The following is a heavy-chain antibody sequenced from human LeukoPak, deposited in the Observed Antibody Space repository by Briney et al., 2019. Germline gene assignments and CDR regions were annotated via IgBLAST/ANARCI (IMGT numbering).Heavy chain of an antibody. CDR3: AIQGLRLNGYFDY. CDR1: GGSISSHY. V-gene: IGHV4-59*08. J-gene: IGHJ4*02. D-gene: IGHD5-12*01. CDR2: IYYSEST. Sequence: SETLSLTCTVSGGSISSHYWSWIRQPPGKGLGWIGYIYYSESTNYNPSLKSRVTISIDTSKNQFSLKLSSVTAADTAVYYCAIQGLRLNGYFDYWGQGTLVTVSS.